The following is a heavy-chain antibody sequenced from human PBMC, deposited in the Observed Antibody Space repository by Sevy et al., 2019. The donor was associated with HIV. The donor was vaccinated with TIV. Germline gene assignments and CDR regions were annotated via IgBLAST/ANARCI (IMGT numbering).Heavy chain of an antibody. CDR1: GYTFTNYD. J-gene: IGHJ4*02. V-gene: IGHV1-18*01. Sequence: ASVKVSCKASGYTFTNYDISWVRQAPGQGLEWMGWISGYNGNTNYAQKLQGRVTMTTDTSTNTAYMDLRSLGSDDTAVYYCARLAVTGMSETHDSWGQGTLVTVSS. CDR3: ARLAVTGMSETHDS. D-gene: IGHD6-19*01. CDR2: ISGYNGNT.